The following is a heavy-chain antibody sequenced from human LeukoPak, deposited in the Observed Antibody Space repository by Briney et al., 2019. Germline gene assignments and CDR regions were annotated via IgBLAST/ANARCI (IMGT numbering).Heavy chain of an antibody. CDR3: ARDLIAVAGTGGLIDY. V-gene: IGHV3-30-3*01. Sequence: PGGSLRLSCAASGFTFSSYAMHWVRQAPGKGLEGVAVISYDGSNKYYADTVKGRFTISRDNSKNTLYLQMNSLRAEDTAVYYWARDLIAVAGTGGLIDYWGQGTLVTVSS. D-gene: IGHD6-19*01. CDR2: ISYDGSNK. J-gene: IGHJ4*02. CDR1: GFTFSSYA.